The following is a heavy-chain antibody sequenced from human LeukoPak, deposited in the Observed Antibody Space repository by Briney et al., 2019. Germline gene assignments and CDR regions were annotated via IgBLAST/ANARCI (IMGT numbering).Heavy chain of an antibody. V-gene: IGHV1-46*03. CDR3: ARSPRSSGWYGWWFDP. D-gene: IGHD6-19*01. CDR1: GYTFTSYC. J-gene: IGHJ5*02. Sequence: ASVKVSCKASGYTFTSYCMHWVRQAPGQGLEWMGIINPSGGSTSYAQKFQGRVTMTRDTSTSTVYMELSSLRSEDTAVYCCARSPRSSGWYGWWFDPWGQGTLVTVSS. CDR2: INPSGGST.